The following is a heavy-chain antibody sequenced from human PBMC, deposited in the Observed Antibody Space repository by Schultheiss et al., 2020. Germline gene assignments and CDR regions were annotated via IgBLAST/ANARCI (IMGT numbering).Heavy chain of an antibody. D-gene: IGHD4-17*01. Sequence: SETLSLTCTVSGGSISSGSYYWSWIRPPAGKGLEWIGEIYHSGSTNYNPSLKSRVTISVDKSKNQFSLKLNSVTDADTAVYYCARKDYGADGTFDYWGQGTLVTVSS. J-gene: IGHJ4*02. CDR1: GGSISSGSYY. CDR3: ARKDYGADGTFDY. CDR2: IYHSGST. V-gene: IGHV4-61*10.